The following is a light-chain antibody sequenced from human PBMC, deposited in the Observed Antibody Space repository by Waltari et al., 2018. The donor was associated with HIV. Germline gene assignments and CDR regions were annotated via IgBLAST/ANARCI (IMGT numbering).Light chain of an antibody. Sequence: DIQMTQSPSTLSASVADRVTITCRASQDIANWLAWYQQKSGKAPKLLIYKTSILEYGVPSRFSGSASGTGFTLTLDSLQPDDFATYYCQQYSSDFYTFGQGTKLEIK. CDR2: KTS. CDR3: QQYSSDFYT. V-gene: IGKV1-5*03. CDR1: QDIANW. J-gene: IGKJ2*01.